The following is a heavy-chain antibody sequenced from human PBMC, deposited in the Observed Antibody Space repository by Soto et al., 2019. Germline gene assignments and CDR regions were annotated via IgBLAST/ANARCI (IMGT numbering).Heavy chain of an antibody. J-gene: IGHJ5*02. CDR3: ARHHGPTTSENWFEP. CDR1: GYTFFTYD. V-gene: IGHV1-18*01. Sequence: QVHLVQSGVEVKTPGASVKVSCQASGYTFFTYDISWVRQAPGQVLEWMGWISTYSGDTKYAQKFQGRVTMTTDTSTTTAYLELRSLRAADTAVYYCARHHGPTTSENWFEPWGQGTLVTVSS. CDR2: ISTYSGDT. D-gene: IGHD5-12*01.